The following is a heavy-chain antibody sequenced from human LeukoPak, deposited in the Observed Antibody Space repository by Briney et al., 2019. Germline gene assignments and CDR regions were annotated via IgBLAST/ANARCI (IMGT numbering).Heavy chain of an antibody. CDR1: GGSFSGYY. CDR2: INHSGST. V-gene: IGHV4-34*01. Sequence: SETLSLTCAVYGGSFSGYYWSWIRQPPGKGLEWIGEINHSGSTNYNPSLKSRVTISVDTSKNQFSLKLSSVTAADTAVYYCARRVDNCSGGSCPWFYYYYGMDVWGQGTTVTVSS. CDR3: ARRVDNCSGGSCPWFYYYYGMDV. J-gene: IGHJ6*02. D-gene: IGHD2-15*01.